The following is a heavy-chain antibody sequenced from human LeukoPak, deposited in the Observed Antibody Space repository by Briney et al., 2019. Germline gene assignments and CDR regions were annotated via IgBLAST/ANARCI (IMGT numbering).Heavy chain of an antibody. CDR2: IRFDGNNE. J-gene: IGHJ4*02. V-gene: IGHV3-30*02. Sequence: GGSLRLSCAASGFTFTTYGMHWVRQAPGKGLEWVAFIRFDGNNEYYADSVKGRFTISRDNSKNTLYLQMNSLRAEDTAVYHCAKKSPIFGVVIPLFDYWGQGTLVSVSS. CDR1: GFTFTTYG. D-gene: IGHD3-3*01. CDR3: AKKSPIFGVVIPLFDY.